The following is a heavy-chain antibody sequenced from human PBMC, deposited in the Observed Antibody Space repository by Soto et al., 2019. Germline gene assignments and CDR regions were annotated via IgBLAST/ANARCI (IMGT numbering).Heavy chain of an antibody. Sequence: SVKVSCKASGGTFSSYAISWVRQAPGQGLEWMGGIIPIFGTANYAQKFQGRVTITADKSTSTEYMELSSLRSEDTAVYYCARDSVTMSRGAFDIWGQGTMVTV. V-gene: IGHV1-69*06. CDR2: IIPIFGTA. J-gene: IGHJ3*02. D-gene: IGHD3-10*02. CDR1: GGTFSSYA. CDR3: ARDSVTMSRGAFDI.